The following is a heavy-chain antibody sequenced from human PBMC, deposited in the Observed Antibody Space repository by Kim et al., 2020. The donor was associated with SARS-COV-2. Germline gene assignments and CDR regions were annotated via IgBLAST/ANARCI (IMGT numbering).Heavy chain of an antibody. J-gene: IGHJ5*02. V-gene: IGHV4-39*01. Sequence: YHPSLKSRVTISVDTSKNQFSLKLSSVTAADTAVYYCARTYGSGSPRFDPWGQGTLVTVSS. CDR3: ARTYGSGSPRFDP. D-gene: IGHD3-10*01.